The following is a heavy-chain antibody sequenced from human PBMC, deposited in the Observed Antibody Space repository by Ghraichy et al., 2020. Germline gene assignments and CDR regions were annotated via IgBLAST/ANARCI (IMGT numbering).Heavy chain of an antibody. CDR1: GASMNRYF. V-gene: IGHV4-4*07. CDR3: ARSPGEYDALTGFYSRNDAFAI. J-gene: IGHJ3*02. Sequence: SETLSLTCTVSGASMNRYFWSWIRQPAGKGLEWIGRGYSNGRTTYNPSFKSRVSMALDTSQKHFSLSLRSVTAADTAVYFCARSPGEYDALTGFYSRNDAFAIWGQGTLVTVSS. CDR2: GYSNGRT. D-gene: IGHD3-9*01.